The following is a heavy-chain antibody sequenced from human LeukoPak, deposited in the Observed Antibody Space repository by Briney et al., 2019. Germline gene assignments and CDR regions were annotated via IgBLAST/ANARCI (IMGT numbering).Heavy chain of an antibody. CDR1: GGTFISYG. V-gene: IGHV1-69*01. Sequence: SVKVSCKASGGTFISYGISWVRQAPGQGLEWMGGIIPIFGTANYVQKFQGRVTITADESTSTAYMELSSLRSEDTAVYYCARANGDYSWSGGMDVWGQGTTVTVS. J-gene: IGHJ6*02. D-gene: IGHD4-17*01. CDR3: ARANGDYSWSGGMDV. CDR2: IIPIFGTA.